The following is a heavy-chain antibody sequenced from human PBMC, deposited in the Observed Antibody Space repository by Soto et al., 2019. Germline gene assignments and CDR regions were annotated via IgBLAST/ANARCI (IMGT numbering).Heavy chain of an antibody. V-gene: IGHV5-51*01. J-gene: IGHJ4*02. CDR3: ARQASHYDFWSGYYFDY. CDR1: GYSFTSYW. Sequence: GESLKISCKGSGYSFTSYWIGWVRQMPGKGLEWMGIIYPGDSDTRYSPSFQGQVTISADKSISTAYLQWSSLKASDTDMYYCARQASHYDFWSGYYFDYWGQGTLVTVSS. CDR2: IYPGDSDT. D-gene: IGHD3-3*01.